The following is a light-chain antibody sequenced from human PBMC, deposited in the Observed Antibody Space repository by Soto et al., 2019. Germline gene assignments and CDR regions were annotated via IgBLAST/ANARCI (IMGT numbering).Light chain of an antibody. V-gene: IGKV3-20*01. J-gene: IGKJ1*01. CDR3: QQYGSSPT. CDR1: QSVSSSY. Sequence: EIVLTQSPGTLSLSPGERATLSCRASQSVSSSYLAWYQQKPGPAPRLLIYGASSRATGIPDRFSGSGSGTDFTLTISGLEPEDFAVYYCQQYGSSPTFGQGTKVEIK. CDR2: GAS.